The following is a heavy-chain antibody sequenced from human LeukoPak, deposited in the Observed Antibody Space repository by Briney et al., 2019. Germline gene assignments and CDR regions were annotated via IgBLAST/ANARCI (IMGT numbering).Heavy chain of an antibody. CDR1: GYSFTSYW. D-gene: IGHD2-15*01. J-gene: IGHJ5*02. CDR3: AREQGYCSGGSCYSSGWFDP. Sequence: GASLQISCKGSGYSFTSYWIGWVRQLPGKGLEWMGIIYPDDSDTRYSPSFQGQVTISADKSISTAYLQWSSLKASDTAMYYYAREQGYCSGGSCYSSGWFDPWGQGTLVTVSS. CDR2: IYPDDSDT. V-gene: IGHV5-51*01.